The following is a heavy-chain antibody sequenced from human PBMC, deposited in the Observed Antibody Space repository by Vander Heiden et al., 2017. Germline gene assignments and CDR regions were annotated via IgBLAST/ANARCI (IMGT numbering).Heavy chain of an antibody. CDR1: GFTFDDYA. CDR3: AKDLGPYCGGDCYTDY. CDR2: ISWNSGSI. Sequence: EVQLVESGGGLVQPGRSLRLSCAASGFTFDDYAMHWVRQAPGKGLEGVSGISWNSGSIGYADSVKGRFTISRDNAKNSLYLQMNSLRAEDTALYYCAKDLGPYCGGDCYTDYWGQGTLVTVSS. J-gene: IGHJ4*02. V-gene: IGHV3-9*01. D-gene: IGHD2-21*02.